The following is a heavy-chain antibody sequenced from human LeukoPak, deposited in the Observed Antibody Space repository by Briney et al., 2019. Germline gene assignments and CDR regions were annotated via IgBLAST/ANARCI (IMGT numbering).Heavy chain of an antibody. CDR3: ARAGVVPAAMAYYYYMDV. J-gene: IGHJ6*03. CDR1: GYTFTGYY. Sequence: ASVKVSCTASGYTFTGYYMHWVRHAPGQGLEWVGSINPNSGGTNYAQKFQGRVTMTRDTSISTAYMELSRLRSDDTAVYYRARAGVVPAAMAYYYYMDVWGKGTTVTVSS. CDR2: INPNSGGT. V-gene: IGHV1-2*02. D-gene: IGHD2-2*01.